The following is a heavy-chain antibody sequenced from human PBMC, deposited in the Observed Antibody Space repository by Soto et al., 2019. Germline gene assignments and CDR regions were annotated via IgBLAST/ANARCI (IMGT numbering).Heavy chain of an antibody. Sequence: GGSLRLSCAGSGFTFINTGMSWVRQAPGQGLEWVSAITGNGDTTYYADSVKGRFTISRDNSKSTLYLQMNSLRAEDTAVYYCAKIDGYFDYWGKGTLVTVSS. V-gene: IGHV3-23*01. CDR1: GFTFINTG. CDR3: AKIDGYFDY. D-gene: IGHD3-22*01. CDR2: ITGNGDTT. J-gene: IGHJ4*02.